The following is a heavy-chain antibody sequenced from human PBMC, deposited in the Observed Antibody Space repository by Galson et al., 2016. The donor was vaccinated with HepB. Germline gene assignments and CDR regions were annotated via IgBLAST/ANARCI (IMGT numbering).Heavy chain of an antibody. J-gene: IGHJ5*02. CDR1: GFTFSNFG. V-gene: IGHV3-30*19. CDR3: ASGCIASSGPSGPADWFDP. CDR2: ISYDGSNK. Sequence: SLRLSCAASGFTFSNFGMHWVRQAPGKGLEWVAVISYDGSNKYYADSVMGRFTISRDNSKNTLYMQMNSLRPEDTAVYYCASGCIASSGPSGPADWFDPWGQGTLVTVSS. D-gene: IGHD6-13*01.